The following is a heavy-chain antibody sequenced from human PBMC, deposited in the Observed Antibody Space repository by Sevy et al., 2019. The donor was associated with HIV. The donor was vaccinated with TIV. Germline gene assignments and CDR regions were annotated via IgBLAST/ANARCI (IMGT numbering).Heavy chain of an antibody. V-gene: IGHV3-7*01. J-gene: IGHJ3*02. CDR3: ARERGISFIVGATTGAFDI. CDR1: GFTFSSNW. Sequence: GGSLRLSCAASGFTFSSNWMSWVRQAPGKGLEWVANIKQDGSEIYYVDSVKGRFTISRDNAKNSLYLQMSSLRAEDTAVYYCARERGISFIVGATTGAFDIWGHGQWSPSPQ. D-gene: IGHD1-26*01. CDR2: IKQDGSEI.